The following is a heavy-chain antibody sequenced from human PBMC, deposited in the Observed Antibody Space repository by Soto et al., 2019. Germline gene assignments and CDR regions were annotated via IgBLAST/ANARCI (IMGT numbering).Heavy chain of an antibody. CDR3: AASSSVAAAGYFKF. V-gene: IGHV4-30-4*01. CDR2: IFYRGST. D-gene: IGHD6-13*01. CDR1: GGSVSSVNAY. Sequence: QVQLQESGPRLVKPSQTLSLTCNVSGGSVSSVNAYWTWIRQPPGKGLEWIGYIFYRGSTSYNPSLRSRVSISMDTSKNQFSLTLSSVTAADTAVYYCAASSSVAAAGYFKFWGQGTLVTVSP. J-gene: IGHJ4*02.